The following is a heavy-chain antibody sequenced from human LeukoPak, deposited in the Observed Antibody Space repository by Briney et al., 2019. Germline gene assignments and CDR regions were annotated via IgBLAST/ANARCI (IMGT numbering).Heavy chain of an antibody. J-gene: IGHJ3*02. CDR3: AREAVDTAVVDAFDI. D-gene: IGHD5-18*01. CDR1: GFTFSSYS. V-gene: IGHV3-48*01. CDR2: ISSSSSTI. Sequence: PGGSLRLSCAASGFTFSSYSMNWVRQAPGKGLEWVSYISSSSSTIYYADSVKGRFTISRDNAKNSLYLQMNSLRAEDTAVYYCAREAVDTAVVDAFDIWGQGTMVTVSS.